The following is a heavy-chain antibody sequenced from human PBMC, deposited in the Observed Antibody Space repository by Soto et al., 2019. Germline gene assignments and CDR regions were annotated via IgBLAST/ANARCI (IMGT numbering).Heavy chain of an antibody. V-gene: IGHV3-21*04. J-gene: IGHJ4*02. CDR3: AKENGYSSSWFEFDY. CDR1: GFTFSSYS. D-gene: IGHD6-13*01. CDR2: ISSSSSYI. Sequence: GGSLRLSCAASGFTFSSYSMNWVRQAPGKGLEWVSSISSSSSYIYYADSVKGRFTISRDNAKNSLYLQMNSLRAEDTAVYYCAKENGYSSSWFEFDYWGQGTLVTVSS.